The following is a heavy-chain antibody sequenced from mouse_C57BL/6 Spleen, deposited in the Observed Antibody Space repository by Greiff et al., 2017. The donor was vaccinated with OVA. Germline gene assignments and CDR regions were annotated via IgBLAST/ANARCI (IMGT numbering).Heavy chain of an antibody. D-gene: IGHD2-3*01. CDR1: GFNIKDDY. CDR3: TTDDGYLYGDYYFDY. V-gene: IGHV14-4*01. CDR2: IDPENGDT. Sequence: VQLQQSGAELVRPGASVKLSCTASGFNIKDDYMHWVKQRPEQGLEWIGWIDPENGDTEYASKFQGKATITADTSSNTAYLQLSSLTSEDTAVYYCTTDDGYLYGDYYFDYWGQGTTLTVSS. J-gene: IGHJ2*01.